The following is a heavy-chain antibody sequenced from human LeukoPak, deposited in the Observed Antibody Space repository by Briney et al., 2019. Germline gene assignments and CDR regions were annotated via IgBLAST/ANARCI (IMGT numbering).Heavy chain of an antibody. CDR2: IYYSGST. V-gene: IGHV4-59*01. Sequence: PSETLSLTCTVSGGSISSYYWSWIRQPPGKGLEWIGYIYYSGSTNYNPSLKSRITISVDTPKNQFSLKLSSVTAADTAVYYCAREGAFDIWGQGTMVTVSS. CDR1: GGSISSYY. CDR3: AREGAFDI. J-gene: IGHJ3*02.